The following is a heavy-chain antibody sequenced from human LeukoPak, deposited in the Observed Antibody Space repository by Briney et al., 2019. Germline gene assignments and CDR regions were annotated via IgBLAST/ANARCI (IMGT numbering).Heavy chain of an antibody. CDR1: GFTFTSYG. CDR3: ARDLSPVVRASPMGY. CDR2: ITY. Sequence: PGTSLRLSCAASGFTFTSYGMHWVRQAPGKGLEWVALITYSDSVKGRFTISSDTSKNTMYLQMNGLRAEDTAVYYCARDLSPVVRASPMGYWGQGTLVTVSS. J-gene: IGHJ4*02. V-gene: IGHV3-30*03. D-gene: IGHD3-10*01.